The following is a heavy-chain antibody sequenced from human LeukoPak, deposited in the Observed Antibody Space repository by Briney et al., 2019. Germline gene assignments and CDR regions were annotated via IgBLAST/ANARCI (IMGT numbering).Heavy chain of an antibody. CDR2: FYYNNNK. V-gene: IGHV2-5*01. CDR3: AHQEYDNGWLPFQH. D-gene: IGHD6-19*01. CDR1: GFSLITNEVG. J-gene: IGHJ1*01. Sequence: SGPTLVNPTQTLTLTCTFSGFSLITNEVGVGWIRQPPGKALEWLALFYYNNNKFYSPSLENRVTVSKDTSKNQVVLTPTNMDPMDTATYYCAHQEYDNGWLPFQHWGQGTLVTVSS.